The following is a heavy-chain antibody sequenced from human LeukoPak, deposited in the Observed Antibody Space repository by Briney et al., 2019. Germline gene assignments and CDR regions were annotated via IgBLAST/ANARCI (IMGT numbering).Heavy chain of an antibody. Sequence: GESLKISCKGSGYSFSNYWIGWVRQMPGKGLEWMGIIYPGDSDTRYSPSFQGQVSISVDESINTAYLQWSSLEASDTAMYYCARQYGRPFDYWGQGTLVTVSS. J-gene: IGHJ4*02. CDR3: ARQYGRPFDY. D-gene: IGHD4-17*01. CDR2: IYPGDSDT. CDR1: GYSFSNYW. V-gene: IGHV5-51*01.